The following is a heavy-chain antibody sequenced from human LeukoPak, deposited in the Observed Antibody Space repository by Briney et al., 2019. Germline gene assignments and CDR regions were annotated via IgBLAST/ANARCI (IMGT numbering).Heavy chain of an antibody. D-gene: IGHD3-3*01. V-gene: IGHV1-24*01. Sequence: ASVKVFCKVSGYTLTELSMHWVRQAPGKGLEWMGGFDPEDGETIYAQKFQGRVTMTEDTSTDTAYMELSSLRSEDTAVYYCATQRFGVVIRAHDAFDIWGQGTMVTVSS. CDR3: ATQRFGVVIRAHDAFDI. CDR2: FDPEDGET. J-gene: IGHJ3*02. CDR1: GYTLTELS.